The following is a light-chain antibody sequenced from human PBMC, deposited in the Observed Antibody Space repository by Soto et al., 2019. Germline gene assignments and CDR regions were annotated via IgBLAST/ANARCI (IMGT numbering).Light chain of an antibody. Sequence: VLTQSPATLSLSPGESATLSCRASQSVSSSLAWYQQKPGQAPRLLIYDASHRATGIPARFSGSGSGTDFTLTISSLEPEDFAVYYCQQRSNWMFTFGQGTKLEIK. CDR2: DAS. CDR3: QQRSNWMFT. J-gene: IGKJ2*01. CDR1: QSVSSS. V-gene: IGKV3-11*01.